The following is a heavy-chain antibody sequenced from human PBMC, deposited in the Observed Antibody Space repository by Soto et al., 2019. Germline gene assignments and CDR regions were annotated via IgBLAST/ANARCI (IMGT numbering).Heavy chain of an antibody. D-gene: IGHD3-16*01. V-gene: IGHV4-39*01. CDR2: IYYSGYT. Sequence: QLQLQESGPGLVKPSETLSLTCTVSGGSISSSSYYWGWIRQPPGKGLEWIGSIYYSGYTYYNPSLKSRVTISADXSXNXXSLQLSSVTAADTAVYYCARHNGPLYVGYYYDMAVWGQGTTVTVSS. CDR1: GGSISSSSYY. J-gene: IGHJ6*02. CDR3: ARHNGPLYVGYYYDMAV.